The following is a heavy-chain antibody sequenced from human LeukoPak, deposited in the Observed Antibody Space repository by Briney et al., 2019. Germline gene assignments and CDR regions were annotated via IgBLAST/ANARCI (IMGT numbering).Heavy chain of an antibody. CDR1: GFTFSNYG. Sequence: SGGSLRLSCAASGFTFSNYGMHWVRQAPGKGLEWVSVISYDYTGEWYADLVQGRFTISRDNSKNTLFLQMDSLRAEDTAVYHCARDNRGSGLGPPLDYWGPGTLVTVSS. J-gene: IGHJ4*02. V-gene: IGHV3-30*03. CDR3: ARDNRGSGLGPPLDY. D-gene: IGHD2/OR15-2a*01. CDR2: ISYDYTGE.